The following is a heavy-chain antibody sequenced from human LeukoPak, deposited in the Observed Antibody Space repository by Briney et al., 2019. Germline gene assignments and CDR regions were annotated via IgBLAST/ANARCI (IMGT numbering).Heavy chain of an antibody. D-gene: IGHD7-27*01. V-gene: IGHV4-59*02. CDR1: GGSVTDYY. J-gene: IGHJ4*02. CDR2: IYYTGT. Sequence: SETLSLTCIVSGGSVTDYYWSWIRQSPGKGLEWIGYIYYTGTSYNPSLKSRVTISADTSKNQFSLKLISVTAADTAVYYCASRKLGNDYWGQGTLVTVSS. CDR3: ASRKLGNDY.